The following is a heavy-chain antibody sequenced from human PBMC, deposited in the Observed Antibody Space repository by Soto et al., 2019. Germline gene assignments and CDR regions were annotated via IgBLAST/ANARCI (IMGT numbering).Heavy chain of an antibody. CDR3: ARDKDREQLGGNYYYALDV. CDR1: GDTFSSFA. J-gene: IGHJ6*02. V-gene: IGHV1-69*12. D-gene: IGHD1-1*01. Sequence: QVHLVQSGAEVKKPGSSVKVSCKASGDTFSSFAISWVRQAPGQGLEWMGGIIPIFRTPKYGQKFQGRVTITADEPTSTAYMELSSLRSEDTAVYYCARDKDREQLGGNYYYALDVWGQWTKVIVSS. CDR2: IIPIFRTP.